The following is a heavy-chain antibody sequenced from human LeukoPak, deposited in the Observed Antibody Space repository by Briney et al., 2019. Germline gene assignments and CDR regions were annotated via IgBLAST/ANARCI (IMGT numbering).Heavy chain of an antibody. J-gene: IGHJ4*02. V-gene: IGHV4-34*01. Sequence: PSETLSLTCAVYGGSFSGYYWSWIRQPPGKGLEWIGEINHSGSTNYNPSLKSRVTISVDTSKNQFSLKLSSVTAADTAVYYCARGHFRYSSSPLDYWGQGTLVTVSS. CDR2: INHSGST. CDR3: ARGHFRYSSSPLDY. CDR1: GGSFSGYY. D-gene: IGHD6-13*01.